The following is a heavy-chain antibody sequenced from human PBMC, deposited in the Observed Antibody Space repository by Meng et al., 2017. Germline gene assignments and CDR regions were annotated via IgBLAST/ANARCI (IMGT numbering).Heavy chain of an antibody. CDR3: ARSSGWYSGGYYYGMDV. V-gene: IGHV3-11*01. CDR2: ISSSGSTI. J-gene: IGHJ6*02. Sequence: GGSLRLSCAASGFTFSDYYMSWIRQAPGKGLEWVSYISSSGSTIYYADSVKGRFTISRDNAKNSLYLQMNSLRAEDTALYHCARSSGWYSGGYYYGMDVWGQGTTVTVSS. D-gene: IGHD6-19*01. CDR1: GFTFSDYY.